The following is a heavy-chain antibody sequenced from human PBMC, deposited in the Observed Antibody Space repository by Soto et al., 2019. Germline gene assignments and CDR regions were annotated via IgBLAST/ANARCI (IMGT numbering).Heavy chain of an antibody. CDR2: IGSSSATI. D-gene: IGHD5-12*01. Sequence: EVQLVESGGGLVQPGGSLRLSCADSGFTFETYNMNWVRHAPGKGLEWVSYIGSSSATIYYADSVRGRFTISRDNAKNSLYLQMKSLRAEDTAVYYCARASGVDNSGFDLSYWGQGTLVTVSS. CDR1: GFTFETYN. CDR3: ARASGVDNSGFDLSY. J-gene: IGHJ4*02. V-gene: IGHV3-48*01.